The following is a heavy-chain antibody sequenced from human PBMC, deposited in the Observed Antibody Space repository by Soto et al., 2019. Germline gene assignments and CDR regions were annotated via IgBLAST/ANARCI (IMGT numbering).Heavy chain of an antibody. CDR2: INPNSGGT. Sequence: ASVKVSCKASGYTFTGYYMHWVRQAPGQGLEWMGWINPNSGGTNYAQKFQGRVTMTRDTSISTAYMELSRLRSDDTAVYYCARTMVRGVIWWFDPWGQGTLVTVS. CDR3: ARTMVRGVIWWFDP. CDR1: GYTFTGYY. D-gene: IGHD3-10*01. J-gene: IGHJ5*02. V-gene: IGHV1-2*02.